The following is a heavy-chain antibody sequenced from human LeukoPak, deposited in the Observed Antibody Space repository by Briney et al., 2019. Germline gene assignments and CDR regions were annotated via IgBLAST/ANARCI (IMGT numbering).Heavy chain of an antibody. Sequence: ASVKVSCKASGYSFTSYDINWVRQATGQGLEWMGWMNPNSGNTGYAQKFQGRVTITRNTSISTAYMELSSLRSEDTAVYYCARVQGVAVIDYWGQGTLVTVSS. D-gene: IGHD6-19*01. J-gene: IGHJ4*02. CDR1: GYSFTSYD. CDR2: MNPNSGNT. CDR3: ARVQGVAVIDY. V-gene: IGHV1-8*01.